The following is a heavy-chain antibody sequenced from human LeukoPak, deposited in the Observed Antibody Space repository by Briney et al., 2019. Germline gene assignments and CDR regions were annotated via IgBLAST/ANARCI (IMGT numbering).Heavy chain of an antibody. CDR2: IKSKTDGGTT. D-gene: IGHD2-8*01. CDR1: GFTFSNAW. V-gene: IGHV3-15*01. J-gene: IGHJ1*01. CDR3: TTSVQWHFYH. Sequence: PGGSLRLSCAASGFTFSNAWMSWVRQAPGKGPEWVGRIKSKTDGGTTDYAAPVKGRFTISRDDSENTVYLQMSSLKTEDTAVYYCTTSVQWHFYHWGQGTLVTVSS.